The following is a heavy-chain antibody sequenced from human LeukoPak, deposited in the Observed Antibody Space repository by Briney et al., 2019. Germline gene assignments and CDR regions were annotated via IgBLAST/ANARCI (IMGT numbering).Heavy chain of an antibody. CDR1: GYTFTTYA. D-gene: IGHD6-19*01. CDR2: INTDTGNP. CDR3: ARVIAVAGLGNWFDP. Sequence: GASVKVSCKASGYTFTTYAMNWVRQAPGQGLEWMGWINTDTGNPTYAQGFTGRFVFSLDTSVSTAYLQISSLKAEDTAVYYCARVIAVAGLGNWFDPWGQGTLVTVSS. J-gene: IGHJ5*02. V-gene: IGHV7-4-1*02.